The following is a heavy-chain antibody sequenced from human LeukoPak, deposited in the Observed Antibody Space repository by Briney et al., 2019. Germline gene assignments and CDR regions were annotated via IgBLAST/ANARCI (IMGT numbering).Heavy chain of an antibody. CDR1: GFTFSTYW. CDR2: VRQDGSLK. V-gene: IGHV3-7*03. J-gene: IGHJ4*02. D-gene: IGHD1-14*01. CDR3: ARVATGWLSFDY. Sequence: PGGSLRLSCAASGFTFSTYWMSWVRQAPGKGLEWVANVRQDGSLKYYLDSVKGRFTISRDNAKNSLYLQMNSLRAEDTAVYYCARVATGWLSFDYWGQGTLVTVSS.